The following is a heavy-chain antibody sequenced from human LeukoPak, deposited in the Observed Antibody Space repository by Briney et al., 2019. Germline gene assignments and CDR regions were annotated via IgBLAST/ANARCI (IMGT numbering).Heavy chain of an antibody. CDR3: ARDNESVDTIDY. J-gene: IGHJ4*02. CDR1: GFTFSDYY. D-gene: IGHD5-18*01. Sequence: GGSLRLSCAASGFTFSDYYMSWIRQAPGKGLEWVSYISSSGSTVYYADSVKGRFTISRDNAKNSLYLQMNSLRAEDTAVYYCARDNESVDTIDYWGQGTLVTVSS. V-gene: IGHV3-11*01. CDR2: ISSSGSTV.